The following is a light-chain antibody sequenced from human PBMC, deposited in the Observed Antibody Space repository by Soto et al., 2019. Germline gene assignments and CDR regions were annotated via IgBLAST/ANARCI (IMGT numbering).Light chain of an antibody. CDR1: QSVSSSY. V-gene: IGKV3-20*01. CDR3: QQYGSAPYT. CDR2: GAS. J-gene: IGKJ2*01. Sequence: EIVLTQSPGTLSLSPGERATLSCRASQSVSSSYLDRYQQKPGQAPRLLIYGASSRATGVPDRFSGSGSGTDFTLTISRLEPEDFAVYYCQQYGSAPYTLGQGTKLEIK.